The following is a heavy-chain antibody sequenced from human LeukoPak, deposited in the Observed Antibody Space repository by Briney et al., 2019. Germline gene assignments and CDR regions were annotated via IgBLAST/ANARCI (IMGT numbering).Heavy chain of an antibody. D-gene: IGHD6-19*01. J-gene: IGHJ4*02. CDR3: AKDFGWPFDY. CDR1: GGSITSYY. Sequence: SETLSLTCTVSGGSITSYYWSWIRQPPGKGLECIGYIYYSGSTYYNPSLKSRVTISVDTSKNQFSLKLSSVTAADTAVYYCAKDFGWPFDYWGQGTLVTVSS. CDR2: IYYSGST. V-gene: IGHV4-59*01.